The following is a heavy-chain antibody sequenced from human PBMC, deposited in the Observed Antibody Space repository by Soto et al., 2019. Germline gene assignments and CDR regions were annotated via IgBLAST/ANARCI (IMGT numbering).Heavy chain of an antibody. CDR1: GFTFSDYG. CDR3: ARGTIVGGAHRRAFEI. J-gene: IGHJ3*02. Sequence: GGSLRLSCVASGFTFSDYGMHWVRQAPGKGLEWLGFIGYDGSKEYYGDSVKGRFTSSRDNSKNTVFLQTDSLRAEDTAVYYCARGTIVGGAHRRAFEIWGQGTMVTVSS. D-gene: IGHD3-3*02. V-gene: IGHV3-30*02. CDR2: IGYDGSKE.